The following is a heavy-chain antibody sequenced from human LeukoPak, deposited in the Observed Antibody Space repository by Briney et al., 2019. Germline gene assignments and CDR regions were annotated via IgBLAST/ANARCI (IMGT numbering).Heavy chain of an antibody. CDR1: GGSISSSSYY. D-gene: IGHD6-19*01. CDR3: ARPVAASGGWFDP. J-gene: IGHJ5*02. Sequence: SETLSLTCTVSGGSISSSSYYWGWIRQPPGKGLGWIGSIYYSGSTYYNPSLKSRVTISVDTSKNQFSLKLSSVTAADTAVYYCARPVAASGGWFDPWGQGTLVTVSS. CDR2: IYYSGST. V-gene: IGHV4-39*01.